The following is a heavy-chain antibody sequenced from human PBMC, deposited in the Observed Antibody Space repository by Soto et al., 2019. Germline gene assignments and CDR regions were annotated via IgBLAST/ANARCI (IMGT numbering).Heavy chain of an antibody. V-gene: IGHV1-69*18. CDR3: ARGGDSSSLRAFYSYGFDV. Sequence: QVQLVQSGAEVKKPGSSVKVSCKASGGTFNTYSFGWLRQAPGQGLQWMGSIIPFIGAPNYAQNFQDRVTITADESTTTAYMELSGLKSEDTGVYFCARGGDSSSLRAFYSYGFDVWGQGTSVTVSS. J-gene: IGHJ6*02. D-gene: IGHD6-6*01. CDR2: IIPFIGAP. CDR1: GGTFNTYS.